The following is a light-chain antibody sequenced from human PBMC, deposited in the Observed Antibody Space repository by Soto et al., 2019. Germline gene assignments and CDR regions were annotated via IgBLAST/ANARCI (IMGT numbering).Light chain of an antibody. V-gene: IGKV3-20*01. J-gene: IGKJ3*01. CDR1: QTISSNY. CDR3: QQYGRSPPEFT. CDR2: GAS. Sequence: EIVLTQSPGTLSLSAGERATLSCRASQTISSNYLAWYQQKPGQAPRLLIFGASYRATGIPVRFSGSGSGTDFTLNISRMEPEAFAVYYCQQYGRSPPEFTFGPGTKVDIK.